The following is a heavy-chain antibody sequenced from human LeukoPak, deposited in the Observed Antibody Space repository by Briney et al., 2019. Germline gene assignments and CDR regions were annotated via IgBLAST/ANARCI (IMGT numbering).Heavy chain of an antibody. CDR2: INHSGST. V-gene: IGHV4-34*01. D-gene: IGHD3-22*01. CDR3: ARGRPGVSSITMIVVVITTWFDY. CDR1: GGPFSGYY. Sequence: PSETLSLTCAVYGGPFSGYYWSWIRQPPGKGLEWIGEINHSGSTNYNPSLKSRVTISVDTSKNQFSLKLSSVTAADTAVYYCARGRPGVSSITMIVVVITTWFDYWGQGTLVTVSS. J-gene: IGHJ4*02.